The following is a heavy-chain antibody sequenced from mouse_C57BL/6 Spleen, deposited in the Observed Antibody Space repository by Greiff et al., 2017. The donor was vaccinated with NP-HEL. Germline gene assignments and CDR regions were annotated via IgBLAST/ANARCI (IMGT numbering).Heavy chain of an antibody. D-gene: IGHD1-1*01. J-gene: IGHJ2*01. CDR3: ARDAIYYYGSSDY. V-gene: IGHV5-17*01. CDR2: ISSGSSTI. Sequence: EVKLVESGGGLVKPGGSLKLSCAASGFTFSDYGMHWVRQAPEKGLEWVAYISSGSSTIYYADTVKGRFTISRDNAKNTLFLQMTSLRSEDTAMYYCARDAIYYYGSSDYWGQGTTLTVSS. CDR1: GFTFSDYG.